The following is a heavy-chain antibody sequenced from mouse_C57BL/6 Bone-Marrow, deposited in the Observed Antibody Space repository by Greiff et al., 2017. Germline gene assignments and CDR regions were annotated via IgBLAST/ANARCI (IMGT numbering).Heavy chain of an antibody. CDR2: ISDGGSYT. V-gene: IGHV5-4*01. J-gene: IGHJ4*01. CDR3: ARGDGYDDGPYYAMDY. CDR1: GFTFSSYA. D-gene: IGHD2-2*01. Sequence: EVHLVESGGGLVRPGGSLKLSCAASGFTFSSYAMSWVRQTPGQGLEWVATISDGGSYTYYPDNVKGRFTISRDKAKNKLYLQMSHLKSEDTAMYYCARGDGYDDGPYYAMDYWGQGTSVTVSS.